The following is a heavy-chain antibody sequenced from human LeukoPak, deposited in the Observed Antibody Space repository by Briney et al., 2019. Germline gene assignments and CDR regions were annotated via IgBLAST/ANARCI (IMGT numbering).Heavy chain of an antibody. CDR3: ARESQPGNAFDI. J-gene: IGHJ3*02. D-gene: IGHD1-14*01. CDR1: GFTFSSYN. Sequence: GGSLRLSCAASGFTFSSYNMNWVRQAPGKGLEWVSFISTSGNTIYYVDSVKGRFTISRDNAKNSLYLQMNSLRDEDTAVYYCARESQPGNAFDIWGQGTMVTVSS. CDR2: ISTSGNTI. V-gene: IGHV3-48*02.